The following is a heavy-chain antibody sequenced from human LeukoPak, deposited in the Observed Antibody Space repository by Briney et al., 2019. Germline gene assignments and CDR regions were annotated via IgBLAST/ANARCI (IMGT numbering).Heavy chain of an antibody. J-gene: IGHJ6*02. CDR3: ARGQYQLSPYYYGMDV. V-gene: IGHV1-8*01. CDR1: GYTFTSYD. D-gene: IGHD2-2*01. Sequence: ASVKVSCKASGYTFTSYDINWVRQATGQGLERMGWMNPNSGNTGYAQKFQGRVAMTRNTSISTAYMELSSLRSEDTAVYYCARGQYQLSPYYYGMDVWGQGTTVTVSS. CDR2: MNPNSGNT.